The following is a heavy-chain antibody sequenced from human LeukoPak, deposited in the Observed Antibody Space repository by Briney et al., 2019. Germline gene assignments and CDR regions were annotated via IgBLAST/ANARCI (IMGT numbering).Heavy chain of an antibody. D-gene: IGHD3-10*01. CDR3: ATAGTYWSTWTGH. CDR1: GFTFSNYW. J-gene: IGHJ4*02. Sequence: PGESLRLSCVASGFTFSNYWMHWVRQAPGKGLVWVSRIKFDGIETNYADSVTGRFTISRDNAKNTLYLQMTSLRAEDTALYYCATAGTYWSTWTGHWGQGTLVTVSS. CDR2: IKFDGIET. V-gene: IGHV3-74*01.